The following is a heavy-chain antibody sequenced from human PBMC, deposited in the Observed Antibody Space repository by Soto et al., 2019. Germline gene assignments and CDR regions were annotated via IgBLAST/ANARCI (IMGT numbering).Heavy chain of an antibody. CDR2: TYYRSKWYN. V-gene: IGHV6-1*01. CDR1: GDSVSSNSAA. Sequence: SQTLSLTCAISGDSVSSNSAAWNWIRQSPSRGLEWLGRTYYRSKWYNDYAVSVKSRITINPDTSKNQFSLQLNSVTPEDTAVYYCARVRSSLDRSRRSSWYLGYFDYWGQGTLVTVSS. CDR3: ARVRSSLDRSRRSSWYLGYFDY. J-gene: IGHJ4*02. D-gene: IGHD6-13*01.